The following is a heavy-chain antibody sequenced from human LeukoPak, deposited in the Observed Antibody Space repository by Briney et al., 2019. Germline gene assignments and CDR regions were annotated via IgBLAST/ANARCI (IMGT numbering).Heavy chain of an antibody. Sequence: GASVKVSCKASGGTFSSYAISWVRQAPGQGLEWMGGIIPIFGTANYAQKFQGRVTITADKSTSTAYMELSSLRSEDTAVYYCARDLGKNDFWSGYSGNYFDYWGQGTLVTISS. CDR3: ARDLGKNDFWSGYSGNYFDY. V-gene: IGHV1-69*06. J-gene: IGHJ4*02. CDR1: GGTFSSYA. D-gene: IGHD3-3*01. CDR2: IIPIFGTA.